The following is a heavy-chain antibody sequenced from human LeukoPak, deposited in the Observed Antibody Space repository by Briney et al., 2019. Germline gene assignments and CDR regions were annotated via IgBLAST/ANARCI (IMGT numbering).Heavy chain of an antibody. V-gene: IGHV3-48*04. CDR3: TRGYYNQLGGD. CDR1: GFTFCHYN. D-gene: IGHD3-9*01. CDR2: IDISSSTI. J-gene: IGHJ4*02. Sequence: GGSLRLSCVGSGFTFCHYNMNWGRQAPAKGPDWISYIDISSSTIYYADSVKGRFTISRDNAKNSLYLQMNSLRAEDTAVYYCTRGYYNQLGGDWGQGTLVTVSS.